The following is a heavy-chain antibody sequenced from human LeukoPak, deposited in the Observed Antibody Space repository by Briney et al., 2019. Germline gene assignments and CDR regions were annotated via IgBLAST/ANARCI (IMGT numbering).Heavy chain of an antibody. J-gene: IGHJ3*02. CDR3: ARGRPGAFDI. V-gene: IGHV3-48*03. CDR2: ISRSGSTI. Sequence: GGSLRLSCAASGLTFSSFEMNWVRQAPGKGLKWVSYISRSGSTIYYADSVKGRCPISRDNAKTSLYLQMNRLRVEDTAVYYCARGRPGAFDICGQGTMVTVSS. CDR1: GLTFSSFE.